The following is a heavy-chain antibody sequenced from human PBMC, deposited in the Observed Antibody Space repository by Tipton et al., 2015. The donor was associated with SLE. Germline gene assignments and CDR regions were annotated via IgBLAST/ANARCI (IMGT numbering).Heavy chain of an antibody. CDR1: GGSIRSSRHF. D-gene: IGHD3-10*01. CDR2: LYYSGNT. CDR3: ARQLGVIVAFEV. Sequence: TLSLTCTVSGGSIRSSRHFWGWIRQPPGKGLEWIGVLYYSGNTYYNPSLKSPVTLSIDTSKNQFSLKMRSVTAADTAVYYCARQLGVIVAFEVWGQGTVLTVSS. J-gene: IGHJ3*01. V-gene: IGHV4-39*07.